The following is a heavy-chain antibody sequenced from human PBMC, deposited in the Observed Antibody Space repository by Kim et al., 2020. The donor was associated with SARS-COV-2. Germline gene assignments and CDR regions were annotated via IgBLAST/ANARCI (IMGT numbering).Heavy chain of an antibody. CDR3: ARVSMKDGDYGGWFDP. J-gene: IGHJ5*02. D-gene: IGHD4-17*01. Sequence: SVKVSCKASGGTFSSYAISWVRQAPGQGLEWMGGLIPIFGTANYAQKFQGRVTITADESTSTAYMELSSLRSEDTAVYYCARVSMKDGDYGGWFDPWGQGTLVTVSS. CDR1: GGTFSSYA. V-gene: IGHV1-69*13. CDR2: LIPIFGTA.